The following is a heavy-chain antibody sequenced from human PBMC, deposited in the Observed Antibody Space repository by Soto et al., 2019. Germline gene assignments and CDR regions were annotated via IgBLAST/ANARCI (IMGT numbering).Heavy chain of an antibody. CDR2: INPNSGGT. Sequence: ASVKVSCKASGYTFTGYYMHWVRQAPGQGLEWMGWINPNSGGTNYAQKFQGWVTMTRDTSISTAYMELSRLRSDDTAVYYCARGHIPITMIVVVTPRWFDPWGQGTLVTVSS. J-gene: IGHJ5*02. CDR3: ARGHIPITMIVVVTPRWFDP. CDR1: GYTFTGYY. D-gene: IGHD3-22*01. V-gene: IGHV1-2*04.